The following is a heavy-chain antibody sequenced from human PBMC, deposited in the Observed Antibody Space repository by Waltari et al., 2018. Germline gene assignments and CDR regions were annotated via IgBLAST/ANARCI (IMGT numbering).Heavy chain of an antibody. J-gene: IGHJ6*02. CDR3: ARDRGGSYAPYGMDV. CDR1: GFTFSSYS. V-gene: IGHV3-21*01. D-gene: IGHD1-26*01. Sequence: EVQLVESGGGLVKPGGSLRLSCAASGFTFSSYSMNWVRQAPGKGLEWVSYISSSSSYIYDADSVKGRFTISRDNAKNSLYLQMNSLRAEDTAVYYCARDRGGSYAPYGMDVWGQGTTVTVSS. CDR2: ISSSSSYI.